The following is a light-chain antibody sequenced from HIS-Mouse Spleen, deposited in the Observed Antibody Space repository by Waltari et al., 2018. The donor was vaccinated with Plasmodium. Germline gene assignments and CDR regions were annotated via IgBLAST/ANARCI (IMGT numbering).Light chain of an antibody. Sequence: SYELTQPPSVSVSPGQTARITCSGDALPKKYAYWYQQKSGQAPVLVIYEDSKRPSGIPERFSGSSSGNTASLTITGAQAEDEADYYCNSYAGSNNLVFGGGTKLTVL. CDR3: NSYAGSNNLV. CDR1: ALPKKY. J-gene: IGLJ2*01. V-gene: IGLV3-10*01. CDR2: EDS.